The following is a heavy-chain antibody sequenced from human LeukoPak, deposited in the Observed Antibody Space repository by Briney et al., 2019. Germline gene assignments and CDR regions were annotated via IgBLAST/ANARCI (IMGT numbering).Heavy chain of an antibody. CDR1: GFTFSNAW. J-gene: IGHJ4*02. CDR3: TTDIEPQLVRPGY. Sequence: PGGSLRLSCAASGFTFSNAWMSWVRQAPGKGLEWVGRIKSKTDGGTTDYAAPVKGRFTISRDDSKNTLYLQMNSLKTEDTAVYYCTTDIEPQLVRPGYWNQGTLVTVSS. D-gene: IGHD6-13*01. CDR2: IKSKTDGGTT. V-gene: IGHV3-15*01.